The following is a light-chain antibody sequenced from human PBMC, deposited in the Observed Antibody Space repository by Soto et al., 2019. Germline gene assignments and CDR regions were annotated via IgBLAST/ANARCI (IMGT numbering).Light chain of an antibody. J-gene: IGKJ4*01. CDR1: QSISRN. V-gene: IGKV3-15*01. Sequence: MAESAVSVDLGPGVSANLTYRASQSISRNLAWYQHIPGQAPRLLIYAASTRATGTPARFSGSGSGTEFTLTISRLQSEDFAVYYCQQYVRWPLTFGEGTKVDIK. CDR2: AAS. CDR3: QQYVRWPLT.